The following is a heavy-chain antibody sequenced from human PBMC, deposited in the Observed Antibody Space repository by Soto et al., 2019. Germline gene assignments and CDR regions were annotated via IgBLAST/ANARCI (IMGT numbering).Heavy chain of an antibody. CDR1: GGTISRGGHS. CDR2: IYHSGNT. Sequence: QLQLQESGSGLVRTSQTQSLTCAVTGGTISRGGHSWNWIRQPPGKGLEWIGYIYHSGNTLYKPSLKSRVTISVDKSKNQFSLKLSSVTAADTAVYYCARDQLEGNWFDPWGQGTLVTVSS. J-gene: IGHJ5*02. V-gene: IGHV4-30-2*01. CDR3: ARDQLEGNWFDP. D-gene: IGHD1-1*01.